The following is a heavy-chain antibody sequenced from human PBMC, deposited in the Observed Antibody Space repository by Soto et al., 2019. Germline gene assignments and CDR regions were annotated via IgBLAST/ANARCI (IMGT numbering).Heavy chain of an antibody. D-gene: IGHD2-15*01. CDR3: ARDEGASGGFGWLGP. CDR2: IIPIFGTE. Sequence: QVQLVQSGAEVKKPGSSVKVSCKTSGGNFKNYAINWVRQAPGQGREWMGGIIPIFGTENYAQRLQGRVTMSADESTRTAYIELNSLRSDDTAVYYCARDEGASGGFGWLGPWGQGTLVTVSS. V-gene: IGHV1-69*01. CDR1: GGNFKNYA. J-gene: IGHJ5*02.